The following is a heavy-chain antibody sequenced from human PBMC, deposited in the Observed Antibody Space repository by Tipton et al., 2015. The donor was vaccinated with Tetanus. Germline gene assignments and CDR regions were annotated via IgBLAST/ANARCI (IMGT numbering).Heavy chain of an antibody. CDR3: TKDLSPGGADV. CDR2: IYWGSNRK. CDR1: GLDLQDFA. V-gene: IGHV3-9*01. D-gene: IGHD2-2*01. J-gene: IGHJ6*02. Sequence: SLRLSCIATGLDLQDFAMHWVRQVPGKGLEWVSGIYWGSNRKDYAASVKGRFTISRDNARNPLYLEMNSLKSEDTALYYCTKDLSPGGADVWGQGTTVTVSS.